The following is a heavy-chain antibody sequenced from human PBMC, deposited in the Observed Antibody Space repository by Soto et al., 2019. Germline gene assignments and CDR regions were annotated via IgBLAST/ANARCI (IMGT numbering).Heavy chain of an antibody. V-gene: IGHV1-8*02. CDR2: MNPGSGDT. CDR1: GLTFSNYG. CDR3: ARMATFGSLNWFDP. Sequence: GAAVKVSCKAAGLTFSNYGSSWVRQAPGQGLEWMGWMNPGSGDTGYAQKFQGRVTMTRDISIATAYMELSSLRSDDTAIYYCARMATFGSLNWFDPWGQGTLVTVSS. J-gene: IGHJ5*02. D-gene: IGHD3-16*01.